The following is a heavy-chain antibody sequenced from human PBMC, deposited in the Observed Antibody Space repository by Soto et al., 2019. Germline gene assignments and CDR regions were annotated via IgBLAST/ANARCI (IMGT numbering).Heavy chain of an antibody. Sequence: EVQLLESGGGLVQPGGSLRLSCAASGFTFGSHAMIWVRQAPGKGLEWVSAISGSGGSAYYADSVKGRFTISRDNSINTLYLQMNSLRAEDTALYYCAKEPYSDFWSAYYYFDYWGQGTVVTVSS. CDR2: ISGSGGSA. V-gene: IGHV3-23*01. J-gene: IGHJ4*02. D-gene: IGHD3-3*01. CDR3: AKEPYSDFWSAYYYFDY. CDR1: GFTFGSHA.